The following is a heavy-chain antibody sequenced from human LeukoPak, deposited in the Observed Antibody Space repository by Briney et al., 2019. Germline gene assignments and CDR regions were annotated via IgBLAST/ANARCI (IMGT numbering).Heavy chain of an antibody. Sequence: GASVKVSCKASGYTFTSNYMLWVRQAPGQGLEWMGIINPSGGSTSYAQKFQGRVTMTRDTSTSTVYMELSSLRSDDTAVYYCARTAARRFDYWGQGTLVTVSS. CDR2: INPSGGST. V-gene: IGHV1-46*01. CDR1: GYTFTSNY. D-gene: IGHD6-6*01. J-gene: IGHJ4*02. CDR3: ARTAARRFDY.